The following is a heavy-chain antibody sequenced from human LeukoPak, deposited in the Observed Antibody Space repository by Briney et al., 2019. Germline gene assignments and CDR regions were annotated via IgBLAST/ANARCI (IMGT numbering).Heavy chain of an antibody. Sequence: GGSLRLSCVASGFTFRNYYVHWVRQVPGKGLVWVSRISGDGSSIFYADSVKGRFTISRDNAKSSLYLQMNSLRAEDTAVYYCASLYYGAADYWGQGTLVTVSS. J-gene: IGHJ4*02. CDR1: GFTFRNYY. D-gene: IGHD4-17*01. V-gene: IGHV3-74*01. CDR2: ISGDGSSI. CDR3: ASLYYGAADY.